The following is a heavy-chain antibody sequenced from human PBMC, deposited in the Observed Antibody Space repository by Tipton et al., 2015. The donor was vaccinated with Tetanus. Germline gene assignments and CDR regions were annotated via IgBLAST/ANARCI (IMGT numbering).Heavy chain of an antibody. CDR1: GFTFSNAW. CDR3: TAAARATPYCFYSMDV. J-gene: IGHJ6*01. Sequence: SLRLSCAASGFTFSNAWISWVRQAPGKGLEWVGRIKSKTDGGTTDYAVPVKGRFTISRDDSKNTLYLQMNSLKTEHSAVYYCTAAARATPYCFYSMDVWGQRTAVTVSS. CDR2: IKSKTDGGTT. D-gene: IGHD1-26*01. V-gene: IGHV3-15*01.